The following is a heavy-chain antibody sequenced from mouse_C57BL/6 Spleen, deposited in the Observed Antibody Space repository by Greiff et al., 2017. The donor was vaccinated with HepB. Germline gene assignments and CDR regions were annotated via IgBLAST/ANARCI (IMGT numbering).Heavy chain of an antibody. V-gene: IGHV1-55*01. CDR3: ARRSNWEWYFDV. J-gene: IGHJ1*03. CDR1: GYTFTSYW. Sequence: VQLQQSGAELVKPGASVKMSCKASGYTFTSYWITWVKQRPGQGLEWIGDIYPGSGSTNYNEKFKSKATLTVDTSSSTAYMQLSSLTSEDSAVYYCARRSNWEWYFDVWGTGTTVTVSS. D-gene: IGHD4-1*01. CDR2: IYPGSGST.